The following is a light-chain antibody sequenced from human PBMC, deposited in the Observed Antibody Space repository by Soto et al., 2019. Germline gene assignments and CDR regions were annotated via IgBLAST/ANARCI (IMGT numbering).Light chain of an antibody. CDR3: QQYYRWPQT. V-gene: IGKV3-15*01. CDR2: GAS. J-gene: IGKJ1*01. Sequence: KPSPGTLSSSPCEGADLSSRASQAVSSNYLAWYQQKPGQAPRLLISGASGRATGIPARFSGSGSGTEFTLTISSLQSEDFAVYYCQQYYRWPQTFGQGTKVDI. CDR1: QAVSSN.